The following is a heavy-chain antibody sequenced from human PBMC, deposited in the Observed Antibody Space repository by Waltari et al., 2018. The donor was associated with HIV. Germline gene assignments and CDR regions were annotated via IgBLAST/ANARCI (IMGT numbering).Heavy chain of an antibody. D-gene: IGHD2-15*01. J-gene: IGHJ4*02. Sequence: QVQLQHSPSQFKKPGPSVKLSCKSSENAFRGSVINWVRQAPGQGLEWIGLIDTKTGSPTYAQVFSGLLILSLDTSVTTSYLQIRALKTNDTATYYCAEGYGAFDFDYWGQGTLITVSP. CDR1: ENAFRGSV. CDR3: AEGYGAFDFDY. CDR2: IDTKTGSP. V-gene: IGHV7-4-1*01.